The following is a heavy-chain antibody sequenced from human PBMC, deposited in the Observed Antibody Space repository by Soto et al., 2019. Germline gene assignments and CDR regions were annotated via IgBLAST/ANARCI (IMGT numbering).Heavy chain of an antibody. CDR1: GFTFSSYG. D-gene: IGHD2-2*01. J-gene: IGHJ4*02. Sequence: GGSLRLSCAASGFTFSSYGMHWVRQAPGKGLEWVAVIWYDGSNKYYADSVKGRFTISRDNSKNTLYLQMNSLRAEDTAVYYCARVWDIVVVPAAMGDYWGQGTLVTVSS. CDR3: ARVWDIVVVPAAMGDY. CDR2: IWYDGSNK. V-gene: IGHV3-33*01.